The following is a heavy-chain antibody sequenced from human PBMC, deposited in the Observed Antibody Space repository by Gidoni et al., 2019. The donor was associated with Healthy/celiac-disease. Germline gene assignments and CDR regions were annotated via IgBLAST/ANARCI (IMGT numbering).Heavy chain of an antibody. D-gene: IGHD6-6*01. CDR3: ARAPSIAALPALYYFDY. CDR1: GGSISSYY. J-gene: IGHJ4*02. Sequence: QVQLQESGPGLVKPSETLSLTCTVSGGSISSYYWSWIRQPAGKGLEWIGRIYTSGSTNYNPSLKSRVTMSVDTSKIQFSLKLSSVTAADTAVYYCARAPSIAALPALYYFDYWGQGTLVTVSS. CDR2: IYTSGST. V-gene: IGHV4-4*07.